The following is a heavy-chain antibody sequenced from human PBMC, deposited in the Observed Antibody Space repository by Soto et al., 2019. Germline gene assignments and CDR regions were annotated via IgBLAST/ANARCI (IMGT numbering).Heavy chain of an antibody. CDR2: IHHSGST. CDR1: GASISSTSSRDW. J-gene: IGHJ4*02. D-gene: IGHD1-26*01. V-gene: IGHV4-4*02. Sequence: QVQLQESGPGLVKPSGTLSLTCTVSGASISSTSSRDWWSWVRQPPGKGLEWIGEIHHSGSTNYNPSLKSRVTMSEDKSRNQFSLRLSSVTAADTAVYYCAKMVGATLVDYWGQGTLVTVSS. CDR3: AKMVGATLVDY.